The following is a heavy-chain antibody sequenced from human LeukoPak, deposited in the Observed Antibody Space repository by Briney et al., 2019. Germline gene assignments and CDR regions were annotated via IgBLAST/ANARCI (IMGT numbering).Heavy chain of an antibody. CDR2: IIPIFGTA. D-gene: IGHD6-19*01. CDR1: GGTFSSYA. J-gene: IGHJ4*02. Sequence: VASVNVSCKASGGTFSSYAISWVRQAPGQGLEWMGGIIPIFGTANYAQKFQGIVTITADESTSTAYMELSSLRSEETAVYYCARGVYGSSGFSFDYWGQGTLVTVSS. CDR3: ARGVYGSSGFSFDY. V-gene: IGHV1-69*13.